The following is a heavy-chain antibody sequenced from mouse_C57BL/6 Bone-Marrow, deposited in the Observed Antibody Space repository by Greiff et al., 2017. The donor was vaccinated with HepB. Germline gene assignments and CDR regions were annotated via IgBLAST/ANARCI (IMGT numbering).Heavy chain of an antibody. V-gene: IGHV1-81*01. D-gene: IGHD3-3*01. CDR1: GYTFTSYG. CDR3: AKRKRALFAY. Sequence: QVQLQQSGAELARPGASVKLSCKASGYTFTSYGISWVKQRTGQGLEWIGEIYPRSGNTYYNEKFKGKATLTADKSSSTAYMELRSLTSEDSAVYFCAKRKRALFAYGGQGTLVTVSA. CDR2: IYPRSGNT. J-gene: IGHJ3*01.